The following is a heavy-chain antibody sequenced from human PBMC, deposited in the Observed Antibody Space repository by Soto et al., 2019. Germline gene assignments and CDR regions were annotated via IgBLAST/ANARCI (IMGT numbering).Heavy chain of an antibody. D-gene: IGHD3-10*01. CDR3: AREVQVLTPAFVD. J-gene: IGHJ4*02. CDR2: ISPMFGAA. CDR1: GGTFNTYA. Sequence: QVQLVQSGAEMQKPGSSVKVSCQSSGGTFNTYAMNWVRQAPGQGPEWMGDISPMFGAANYAPKFQGRVTITADESTGTSYMQLSSLTSEDTALYFCAREVQVLTPAFVDWGQGTLVTVSS. V-gene: IGHV1-69*01.